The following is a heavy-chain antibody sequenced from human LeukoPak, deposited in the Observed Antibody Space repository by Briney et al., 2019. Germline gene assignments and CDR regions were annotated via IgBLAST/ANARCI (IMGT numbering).Heavy chain of an antibody. CDR3: AKDWQASGIVVVPAASDY. D-gene: IGHD2-2*01. Sequence: GGSLRLSCAVSGFTFSSYAMSWVRHAPGKGLEWVSAIRGSGGSTYYADSVKGRFTISRDKSKNTLYLQMNSLRAEDTAVYYCAKDWQASGIVVVPAASDYWGQGTLVTVSS. CDR1: GFTFSSYA. J-gene: IGHJ4*02. V-gene: IGHV3-23*01. CDR2: IRGSGGST.